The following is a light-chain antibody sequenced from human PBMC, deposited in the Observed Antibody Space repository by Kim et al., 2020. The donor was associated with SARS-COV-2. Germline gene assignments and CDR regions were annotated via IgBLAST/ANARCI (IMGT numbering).Light chain of an antibody. CDR1: QDISRY. J-gene: IGKJ1*01. V-gene: IGKV1-39*01. CDR2: SAS. Sequence: AFVGDRVTLTCRASQDISRYLNWYQQKPGKAPKLLIYSASSLQSGVPSRFTGSGSETDFTLPISSLQPEDFATYYCQQTYSASRTFGQGTKVDIK. CDR3: QQTYSASRT.